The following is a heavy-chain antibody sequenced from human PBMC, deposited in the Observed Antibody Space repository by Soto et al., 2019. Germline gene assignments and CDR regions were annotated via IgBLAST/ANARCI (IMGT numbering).Heavy chain of an antibody. D-gene: IGHD6-19*01. Sequence: ASVKVSCKASGYTFTSYGISWVRQAPGQGLEWMGWISAYNGNTNYAQKLQGRVTMTTDTSTSTAYMELRSLRSDDTAVYYCARRISSGWYKEAHYYYMDVWGKGTTVTVSS. V-gene: IGHV1-18*01. J-gene: IGHJ6*03. CDR2: ISAYNGNT. CDR3: ARRISSGWYKEAHYYYMDV. CDR1: GYTFTSYG.